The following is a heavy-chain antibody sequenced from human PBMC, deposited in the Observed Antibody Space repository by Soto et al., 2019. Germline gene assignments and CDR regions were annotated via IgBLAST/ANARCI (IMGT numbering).Heavy chain of an antibody. V-gene: IGHV3-13*01. Sequence: PGGSLRLSCAASGFTFSSYDMHWVRQATGKGLEWVSAIGTAGDTYYPGSVKGRFAISRENAKNSLYLQMNSLRAEDTAVYYCARDPQDIVVVPASRDYWGQGTLVTVSS. D-gene: IGHD2-2*01. CDR1: GFTFSSYD. J-gene: IGHJ4*02. CDR2: IGTAGDT. CDR3: ARDPQDIVVVPASRDY.